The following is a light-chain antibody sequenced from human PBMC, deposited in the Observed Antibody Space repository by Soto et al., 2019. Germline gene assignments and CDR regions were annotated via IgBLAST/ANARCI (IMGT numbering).Light chain of an antibody. J-gene: IGLJ3*02. Sequence: QSALTQPASVSGSPGQSITISCTGTSSDVGGYNYVSWYQQHPGNAPKLMIYEDSNRPSGVSNRFSGSKSGTTAALTISGLQAEDESYYDCSSYTSSSPRVFGGGTKVTVL. CDR3: SSYTSSSPRV. CDR2: EDS. CDR1: SSDVGGYNY. V-gene: IGLV2-14*01.